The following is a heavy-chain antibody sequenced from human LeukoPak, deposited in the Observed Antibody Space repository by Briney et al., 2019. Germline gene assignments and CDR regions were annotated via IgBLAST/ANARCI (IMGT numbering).Heavy chain of an antibody. CDR1: GYTFTSYF. CDR2: INPTGGST. CDR3: ARVVWDCTGGSCYSEATRQGDWYFDL. Sequence: ASVKVSCKASGYTFTSYFMHWVRQPPAQGLEWMGVINPTGGSTSYAQKFQGRVTMTRDTSTSTVYMELSSLRPEDTAVYYCARVVWDCTGGSCYSEATRQGDWYFDLWGRGTLVTVSS. J-gene: IGHJ2*01. V-gene: IGHV1-46*01. D-gene: IGHD2-15*01.